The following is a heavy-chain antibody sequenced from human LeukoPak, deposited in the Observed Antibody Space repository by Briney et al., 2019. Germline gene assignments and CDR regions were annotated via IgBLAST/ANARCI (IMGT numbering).Heavy chain of an antibody. D-gene: IGHD6-13*01. J-gene: IGHJ4*02. CDR3: ASSLPYSSSWYVLDY. Sequence: PGGSLRLSCAASGFTFSSYGMHWVRQAPGKGLEWVAVISYDGSNKYYADSVKGRFTISRDNSKNTPYLQMNSLRAEDTAVYYCASSLPYSSSWYVLDYWGQGTLVTGSS. V-gene: IGHV3-30*03. CDR1: GFTFSSYG. CDR2: ISYDGSNK.